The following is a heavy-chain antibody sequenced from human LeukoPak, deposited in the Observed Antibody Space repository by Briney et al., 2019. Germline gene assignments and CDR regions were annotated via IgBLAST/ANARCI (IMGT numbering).Heavy chain of an antibody. CDR1: GLIFSSYA. D-gene: IGHD1-26*01. J-gene: IGHJ4*02. Sequence: GGSLRLSCAASGLIFSSYAMNWVRQAPGKGLEWVSGISGSGGSTYYADSVKGRFTISRDNSKNTLYLQMNSLRAEDTAVYYCAREGTWSYYYDYWGQGTLVTVSS. V-gene: IGHV3-23*01. CDR3: AREGTWSYYYDY. CDR2: ISGSGGST.